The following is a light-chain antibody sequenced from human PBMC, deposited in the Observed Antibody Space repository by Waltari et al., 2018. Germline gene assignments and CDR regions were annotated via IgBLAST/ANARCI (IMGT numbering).Light chain of an antibody. CDR3: QQYLTSSWT. J-gene: IGKJ1*01. V-gene: IGKV4-1*01. Sequence: DIVMTQSPDSLAVPLGERATFHCRSSQSVLFSSNNKNYLAWYQQKPGQPPKLLIYGASTRESGVPDRFSGSGSGTDFTLTISSLQAEDVAVYYCQQYLTSSWTFGQGTKVEIK. CDR1: QSVLFSSNNKNY. CDR2: GAS.